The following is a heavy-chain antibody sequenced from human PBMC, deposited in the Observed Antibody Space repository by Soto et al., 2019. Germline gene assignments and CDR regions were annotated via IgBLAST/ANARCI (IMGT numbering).Heavy chain of an antibody. CDR3: ARVVQFYDSSGYSFYYFDY. J-gene: IGHJ4*02. V-gene: IGHV4-30-4*01. CDR2: IYYSRSD. D-gene: IGHD3-22*01. Sequence: PSETLSLTCTVSGDSINSADYCWSWLRQPPGKGLEWIGYIYYSRSDYYNPSLGRRATITIDTSRNQFSLNLMSVTAADTAVYYCARVVQFYDSSGYSFYYFDYWGQGALVTVSS. CDR1: GDSINSADYC.